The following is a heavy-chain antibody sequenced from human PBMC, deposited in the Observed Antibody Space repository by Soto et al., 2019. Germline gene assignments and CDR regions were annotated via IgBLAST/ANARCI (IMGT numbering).Heavy chain of an antibody. CDR3: ARARYQLLHPYSYGMDV. CDR2: IYYRGNT. J-gene: IGHJ6*01. CDR1: GGSINSGLCY. V-gene: IGHV4-31*03. Sequence: TSETLSLTCTVSGGSINSGLCYWSWIRQVPGKGLEWIGYIYYRGNTYSNPSLKSRLTITVDTSRNQVSLKLSSVTAADSAVYFCARARYQLLHPYSYGMDVWGQGTTLTVSS. D-gene: IGHD2-2*01.